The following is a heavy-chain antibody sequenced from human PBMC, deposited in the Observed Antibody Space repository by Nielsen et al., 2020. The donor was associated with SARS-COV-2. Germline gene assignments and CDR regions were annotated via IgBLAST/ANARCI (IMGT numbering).Heavy chain of an antibody. Sequence: SETLSLTCTVSGGSISSGDYYWSWIRQPPGKGLEWIEYIYYSGSTYYNPSLKSRLTISVDTSKNQFSLKLSSVTAADTALYYCARERVGGITIFGVVTRYGMDVWGQGTTVTVSS. V-gene: IGHV4-30-4*01. CDR3: ARERVGGITIFGVVTRYGMDV. D-gene: IGHD3-3*01. CDR1: GGSISSGDYY. CDR2: IYYSGST. J-gene: IGHJ6*02.